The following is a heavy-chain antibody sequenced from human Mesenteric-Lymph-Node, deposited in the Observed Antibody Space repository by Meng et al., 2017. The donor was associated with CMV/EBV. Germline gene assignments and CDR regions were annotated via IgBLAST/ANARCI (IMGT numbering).Heavy chain of an antibody. CDR1: GRSSTDNY. CDR3: APTPRWVLLGAFYFDL. J-gene: IGHJ4*02. D-gene: IGHD3-10*01. Sequence: GRSSTDNYCCALRQTPGAGLGWIEEVNRSGSNNNTASLMSGITLSMTASKNRFSMRLNSVTAADAAVYYSAPTPRWVLLGAFYFDLWGQGTLVTVSS. V-gene: IGHV4-34*01. CDR2: VNRSGSN.